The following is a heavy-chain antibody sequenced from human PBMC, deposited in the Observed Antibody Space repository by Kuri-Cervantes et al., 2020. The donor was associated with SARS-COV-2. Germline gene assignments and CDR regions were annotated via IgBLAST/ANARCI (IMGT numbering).Heavy chain of an antibody. CDR1: GFTFSSYS. J-gene: IGHJ4*02. D-gene: IGHD6-13*01. Sequence: GGSLKISCAASGFTFSSYSMNWVRQAPGKGLEWVSSISSSSSYIYYADSVKGRFTISRDNAKNSLYLQMNSLRAEDTAVYCCARGGYSSSWYSDYWGQGTLVTVSS. CDR2: ISSSSSYI. V-gene: IGHV3-21*01. CDR3: ARGGYSSSWYSDY.